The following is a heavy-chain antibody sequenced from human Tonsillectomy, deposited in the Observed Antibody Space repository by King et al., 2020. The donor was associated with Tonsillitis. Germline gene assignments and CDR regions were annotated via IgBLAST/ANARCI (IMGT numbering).Heavy chain of an antibody. CDR1: GFTFSSYW. D-gene: IGHD3-22*01. J-gene: IGHJ3*02. CDR2: IRQDGTQK. V-gene: IGHV3-7*01. Sequence: VQLVESGGGLVQPGGSLRLSCAASGFTFSSYWMTWVRQAPGKGLEWVANIRQDGTQKHYVDSVEGRFTISRDNAKNSLYLQMNTLRAEDTAVYYCAGDGNSNDGTYNYDAFDIWGQGTMVTVSS. CDR3: AGDGNSNDGTYNYDAFDI.